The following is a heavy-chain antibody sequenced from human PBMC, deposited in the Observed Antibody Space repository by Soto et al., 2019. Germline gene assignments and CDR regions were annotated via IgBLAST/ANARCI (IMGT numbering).Heavy chain of an antibody. J-gene: IGHJ2*01. Sequence: QVQLQQWGAGLLKPSETLSLTCAVYGGSFSGYYWSWIRQPPGKGLEWIGEINHSGSTKYNTSLKSRVTISVDTSKNQFSLKLSSVTAAHTAVYYCARSSGWRNWYFDLWGRGTLVTVSS. CDR3: ARSSGWRNWYFDL. CDR2: INHSGST. V-gene: IGHV4-34*01. D-gene: IGHD6-19*01. CDR1: GGSFSGYY.